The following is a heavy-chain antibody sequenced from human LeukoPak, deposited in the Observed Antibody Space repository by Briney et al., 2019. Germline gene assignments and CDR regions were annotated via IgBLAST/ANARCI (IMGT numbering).Heavy chain of an antibody. J-gene: IGHJ4*02. Sequence: GGSLRLSCVASGFTFSSYEVNWVRQAPGRGLEWVSYTSASGGTIYYADSVKGRFTISRDNAKNSLYLQMTSLRAEDTAVYYCASGYSYGYKHWGQGTLVTVSS. CDR3: ASGYSYGYKH. D-gene: IGHD5-18*01. V-gene: IGHV3-48*03. CDR2: TSASGGTI. CDR1: GFTFSSYE.